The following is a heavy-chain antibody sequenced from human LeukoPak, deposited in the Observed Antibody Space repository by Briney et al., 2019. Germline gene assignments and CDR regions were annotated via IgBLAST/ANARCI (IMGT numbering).Heavy chain of an antibody. CDR3: ARAVRPRGYFDY. Sequence: SETLSLTCAVYGGSFSGYYWSWIRQPPGKGLEWIGEINHSGSTNYNPSLKSRVTISVDTSKNQFSLKLSSVTAADTAVYYCARAVRPRGYFDYWGQGTLVTVSS. V-gene: IGHV4-34*01. J-gene: IGHJ4*02. D-gene: IGHD2-2*01. CDR2: INHSGST. CDR1: GGSFSGYY.